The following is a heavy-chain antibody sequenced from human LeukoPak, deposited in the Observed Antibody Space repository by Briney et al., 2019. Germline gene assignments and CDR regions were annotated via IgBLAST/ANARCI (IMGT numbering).Heavy chain of an antibody. CDR3: ARVRGGSGSSYAADAFDI. CDR2: IYNDGSST. Sequence: GGSLRLSCAASGFTFSNYWMHWVRQAPGKGLVWVSRIYNDGSSTSYADSVKGRFTISRDNAKSTLYLQMNSLRAEDTAVYYCARVRGGSGSSYAADAFDIWGQGTMVTVSS. J-gene: IGHJ3*02. D-gene: IGHD1-26*01. V-gene: IGHV3-74*01. CDR1: GFTFSNYW.